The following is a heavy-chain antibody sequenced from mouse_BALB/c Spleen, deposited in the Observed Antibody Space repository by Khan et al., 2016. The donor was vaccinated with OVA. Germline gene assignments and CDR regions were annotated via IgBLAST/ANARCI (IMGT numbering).Heavy chain of an antibody. CDR1: GYTFTSYN. D-gene: IGHD2-4*01. J-gene: IGHJ4*01. V-gene: IGHV1S56*01. CDR3: VREGLRWFAMDY. Sequence: QVQLQQSGPELVKPGALVKISCKASGYTFTSYNINWVKQRPGQGLEWIGWIYPGDDSTKYNEKFKGKATLTADTSSSTAYMQLSSLTSVDSSVYFCVREGLRWFAMDYWGQGTSVTVSS. CDR2: IYPGDDST.